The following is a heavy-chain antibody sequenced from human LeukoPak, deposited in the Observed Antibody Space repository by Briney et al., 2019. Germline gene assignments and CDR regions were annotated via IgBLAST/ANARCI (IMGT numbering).Heavy chain of an antibody. CDR3: ARHGLGYSSVHDWDH. J-gene: IGHJ1*01. CDR1: GGSISSHY. V-gene: IGHV4-59*08. D-gene: IGHD6-19*01. Sequence: PSETQSLTCTASGGSISSHYWSWIRQPPGKGLEWIGYIYYSGSADYNPSLKSRVTMSVDTSKNQFSLKLKSVTAADTAVYYCARHGLGYSSVHDWDHWGQGKLVSVSS. CDR2: IYYSGSA.